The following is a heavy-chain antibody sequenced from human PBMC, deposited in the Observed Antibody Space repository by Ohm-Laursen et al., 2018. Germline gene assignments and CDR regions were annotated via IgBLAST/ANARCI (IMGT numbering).Heavy chain of an antibody. J-gene: IGHJ4*02. Sequence: SRRLSCSASGFTFSSYAMHWVRQPPGKGLEWVAIVSYDEANEYYAESVKGRFTISRDNSKNTLYLQMNNLRPEDTAVYYCAKGWDPDSWGQGTLVTVSS. CDR1: GFTFSSYA. CDR3: AKGWDPDS. V-gene: IGHV3-30*18. CDR2: VSYDEANE. D-gene: IGHD1-26*01.